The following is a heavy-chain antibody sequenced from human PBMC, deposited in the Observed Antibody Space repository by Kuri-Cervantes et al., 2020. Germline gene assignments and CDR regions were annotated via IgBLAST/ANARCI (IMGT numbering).Heavy chain of an antibody. CDR2: INPNSGGT. CDR3: ARQGRQNSGDWKDLLFFDY. Sequence: ASVKVSCKASGYTFSGDYIHWVRQAPGQGLEWMGWINPNSGGTNYAQKFQGRVTLTRDTSISTAYTELSSLRSEDTATYYCARQGRQNSGDWKDLLFFDYWGQGSLVTVSS. D-gene: IGHD1-1*01. CDR1: GYTFSGDY. J-gene: IGHJ4*02. V-gene: IGHV1-2*02.